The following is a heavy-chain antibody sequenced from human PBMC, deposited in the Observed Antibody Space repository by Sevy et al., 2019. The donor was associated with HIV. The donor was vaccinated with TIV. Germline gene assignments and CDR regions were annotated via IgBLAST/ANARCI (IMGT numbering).Heavy chain of an antibody. Sequence: GGSLRLSCSGYGYRFDNYAMHWVRQPPGKGLEWVPGISWSSGSIDYADSVKGRFTISRDNAKNSLYLQMNSLRPEDTVLYFCARDLRPTYHFLGMDVWGHGTKVTVSS. CDR2: ISWSSGSI. CDR1: GYRFDNYA. CDR3: ARDLRPTYHFLGMDV. V-gene: IGHV3-9*01. D-gene: IGHD6-6*01. J-gene: IGHJ6*02.